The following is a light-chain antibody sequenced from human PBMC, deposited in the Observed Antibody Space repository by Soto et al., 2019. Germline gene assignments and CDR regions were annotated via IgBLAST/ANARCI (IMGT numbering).Light chain of an antibody. J-gene: IGKJ2*03. CDR3: QQYGNSPRYS. Sequence: EIVLTQSLGTLSLSPGERATLSCRASQSVDSRYLAWYQQKPGQAPRLLIYAVSSRATGIPDRFSGSGSGTDFTLTISRLEPEDFAEYYCQQYGNSPRYSFGQGTKLELK. CDR2: AVS. V-gene: IGKV3-20*01. CDR1: QSVDSRY.